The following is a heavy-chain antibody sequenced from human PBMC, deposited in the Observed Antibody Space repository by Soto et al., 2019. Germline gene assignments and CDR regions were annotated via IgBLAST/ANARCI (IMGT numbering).Heavy chain of an antibody. CDR1: GYAFTSYY. CDR2: INPSGGST. CDR3: ARASGSMVRGVYYYYYGMDV. D-gene: IGHD3-10*01. J-gene: IGHJ6*02. V-gene: IGHV1-46*01. Sequence: GASVKVSFKASGYAFTSYYMHWVRQAPGQGLEWMGIINPSGGSTSYAQKFQGRVTMTRDTSTSTVYMELSSLRSEDTAVYYCARASGSMVRGVYYYYYGMDVWGQGTTVTVSS.